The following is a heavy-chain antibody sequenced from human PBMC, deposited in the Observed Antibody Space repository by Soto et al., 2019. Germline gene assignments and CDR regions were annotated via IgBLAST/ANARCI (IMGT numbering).Heavy chain of an antibody. CDR2: IIPVFDKA. J-gene: IGHJ3*01. CDR1: GGSFGSSA. D-gene: IGHD3-16*01. V-gene: IGHV1-69*01. Sequence: QVQLVQSGADVKKPGSSVKVSCKTSGGSFGSSAITWVRQAPAQGLEWMGEIIPVFDKANYAQNFQDRLTITADESTGTVFIQLSSRRSDDTAVYFCARLRRDWGEAFDLWGQGTFVTVSS. CDR3: ARLRRDWGEAFDL.